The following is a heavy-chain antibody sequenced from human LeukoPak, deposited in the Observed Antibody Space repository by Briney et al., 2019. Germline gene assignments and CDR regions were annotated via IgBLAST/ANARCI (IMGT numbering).Heavy chain of an antibody. D-gene: IGHD2-2*01. J-gene: IGHJ5*02. CDR2: FDPEDGET. V-gene: IGHV1-24*01. Sequence: ASVKVSCKVSGYTLTELSMHWVRQAPGKGLEWMGGFDPEDGETIYAQKFQGRVTMIEDTSTDTAYMELSSLRSEDTAVYYCATDRGCSSTSCPSWFDPWGQGTLVTVSS. CDR3: ATDRGCSSTSCPSWFDP. CDR1: GYTLTELS.